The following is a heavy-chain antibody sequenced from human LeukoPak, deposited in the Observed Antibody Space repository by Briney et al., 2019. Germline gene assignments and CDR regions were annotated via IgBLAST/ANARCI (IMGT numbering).Heavy chain of an antibody. D-gene: IGHD3-22*01. CDR1: GYTFTSYY. V-gene: IGHV1-46*01. CDR2: INPSGGST. J-gene: IGHJ3*02. CDR3: ARSNYYDSSGYGDAFDI. Sequence: ASVKVSCKASGYTFTSYYMHWVRQAPGQGLEWMGIINPSGGSTSYAQKFQGRVTMTRDTSTSTVYMELRSLRSEDTAVYYCARSNYYDSSGYGDAFDIRGQGTMVTVSS.